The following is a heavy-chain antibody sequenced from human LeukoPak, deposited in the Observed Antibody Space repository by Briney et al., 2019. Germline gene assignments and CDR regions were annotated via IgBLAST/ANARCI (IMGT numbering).Heavy chain of an antibody. V-gene: IGHV3-7*05. Sequence: GGSLRLSCAASGFTLRTYWMSWVRQAPGKGLECVANIKPDGSAKFYVDSVKGRFTISRDNAENSLYLQMNSLRAEDTAVYYCARVKSGTTVDDYWGQGTLVTVSS. CDR1: GFTLRTYW. D-gene: IGHD1-1*01. CDR3: ARVKSGTTVDDY. CDR2: IKPDGSAK. J-gene: IGHJ4*02.